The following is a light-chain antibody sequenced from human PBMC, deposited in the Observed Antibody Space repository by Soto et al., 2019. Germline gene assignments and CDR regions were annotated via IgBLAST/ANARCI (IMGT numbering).Light chain of an antibody. CDR1: SSDVGGYNY. Sequence: QSVLTQPAAVSGSPGQSITISCTGTSSDVGGYNYVPWYQQHPGRAPTLILYGVANRPSGVSNRFSGSKSGNTASLTISGLQAEDEADYYCTSYTSSDSYVFGVGTKVTVL. V-gene: IGLV2-14*03. CDR2: GVA. J-gene: IGLJ1*01. CDR3: TSYTSSDSYV.